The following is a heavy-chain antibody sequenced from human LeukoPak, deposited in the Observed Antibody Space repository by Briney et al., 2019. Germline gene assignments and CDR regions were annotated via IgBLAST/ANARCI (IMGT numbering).Heavy chain of an antibody. CDR3: ARVIVVVISNWFDP. CDR1: GFTFSSYS. CDR2: IKQDGSEK. J-gene: IGHJ5*02. Sequence: PGGSLRLSCAASGFTFSSYSMNWVRQAPGKGLEWVANIKQDGSEKYYVDSVKGRFTISRDNAKNSLYLQMNSLRAEDTAVYYCARVIVVVISNWFDPWGQGTLVTVSS. D-gene: IGHD3-22*01. V-gene: IGHV3-7*01.